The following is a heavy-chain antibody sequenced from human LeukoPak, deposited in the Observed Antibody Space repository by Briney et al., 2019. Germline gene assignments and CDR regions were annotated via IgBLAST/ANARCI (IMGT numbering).Heavy chain of an antibody. CDR1: GGSISRSDYY. J-gene: IGHJ2*01. Sequence: SETLSLTCSVSGGSISRSDYYWSWIRQPPGKGLEWIGYIYHSGSTYYNPSLKSRVTISVDRSKNQFSLKLSSVTAADTAVYYCARDRGPGYFDLWGRGTLVTVSS. CDR3: ARDRGPGYFDL. D-gene: IGHD1-14*01. CDR2: IYHSGST. V-gene: IGHV4-30-2*01.